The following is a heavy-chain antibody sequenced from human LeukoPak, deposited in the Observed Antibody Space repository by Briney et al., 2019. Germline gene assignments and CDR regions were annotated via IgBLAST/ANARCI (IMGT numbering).Heavy chain of an antibody. V-gene: IGHV1-2*02. D-gene: IGHD1-26*01. J-gene: IGHJ3*02. Sequence: ASVKVSCKASGYTFTGYYMHWVRQAPGQGLEWMGWINPNSGGTNYAQKFQGRVTMTRDTSISTAYMELSRLRSDDTAVYYCARTVGAHDAFDIWGQGTMVTVSS. CDR2: INPNSGGT. CDR3: ARTVGAHDAFDI. CDR1: GYTFTGYY.